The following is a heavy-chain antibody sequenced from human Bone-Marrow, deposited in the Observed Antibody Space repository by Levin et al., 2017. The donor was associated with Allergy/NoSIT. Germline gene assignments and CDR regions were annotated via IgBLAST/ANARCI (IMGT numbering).Heavy chain of an antibody. CDR1: GDSVNSGNYY. V-gene: IGHV4-61*01. CDR2: VYHTGAT. Sequence: SQTLSLTCSVSGDSVNSGNYYWSWIRQPPGKGLEWIGYVYHTGATNYNPSLKSRVTISIDTSKNQFSLNLSSMTAADTAVYYCARGSLFYFDYWGQGTLVTVSS. CDR3: ARGSLFYFDY. J-gene: IGHJ4*02.